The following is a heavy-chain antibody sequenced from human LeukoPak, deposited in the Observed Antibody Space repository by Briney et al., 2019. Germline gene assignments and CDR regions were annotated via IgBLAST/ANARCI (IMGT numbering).Heavy chain of an antibody. CDR1: GGSISSYY. Sequence: PSETLSLTCTVSGGSISSYYWSWIRQPPGKGLEWIGNIYYSGSTNYNPSLKSRVTISVDTSKNQFSLKLSSVTAADTAVYYCAVTYYDFWSGYFYFDYWGQGTLVTVSS. CDR3: AVTYYDFWSGYFYFDY. D-gene: IGHD3-3*01. J-gene: IGHJ4*02. V-gene: IGHV4-59*01. CDR2: IYYSGST.